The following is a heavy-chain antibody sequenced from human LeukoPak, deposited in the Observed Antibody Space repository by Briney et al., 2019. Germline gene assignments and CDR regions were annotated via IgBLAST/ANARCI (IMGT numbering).Heavy chain of an antibody. CDR2: ISGSGGST. Sequence: QTGGSLRLSCAASGFTFSNYAMSWVRQAPGKGLEWVSAISGSGGSTYYADSVKGRFTISRDTSKNTLYLQMNSLRAEDTAVYYCAKLKFQSVPYYYYFDYWGQGTLVTVSS. V-gene: IGHV3-23*01. CDR1: GFTFSNYA. J-gene: IGHJ4*02. CDR3: AKLKFQSVPYYYYFDY. D-gene: IGHD3-10*01.